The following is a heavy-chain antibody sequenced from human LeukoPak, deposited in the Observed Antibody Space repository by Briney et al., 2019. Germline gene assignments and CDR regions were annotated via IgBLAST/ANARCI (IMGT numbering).Heavy chain of an antibody. CDR2: IGRSGTTI. CDR3: ARSGKIYFDWLLDY. CDR1: GFTFDDYG. V-gene: IGHV3-11*04. Sequence: GGSLRLSCAASGFTFDDYGMSWIRQVPGKGLEWVSYIGRSGTTIHYADSVKGRFTISWDNAKKSLYLQMNSLRAEDTAVYYCARSGKIYFDWLLDYWGQGTLVTVSS. J-gene: IGHJ4*02. D-gene: IGHD3-9*01.